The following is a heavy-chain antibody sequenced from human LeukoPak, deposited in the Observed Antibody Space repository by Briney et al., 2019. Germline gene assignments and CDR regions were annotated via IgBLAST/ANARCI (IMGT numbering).Heavy chain of an antibody. J-gene: IGHJ3*02. CDR1: GGSISSGSYY. CDR3: ARDDYYYDSSAFDI. CDR2: IYTSGST. Sequence: PSQTLSLTCTVSGGSISSGSYYWSWIRQPPGKGLEWIGRIYTSGSTNYNPSLKSRVTISVDTSKNQFSLKLSFVTAADTAVYYCARDDYYYDSSAFDIWGQGTMVTVSS. V-gene: IGHV4-61*02. D-gene: IGHD3-22*01.